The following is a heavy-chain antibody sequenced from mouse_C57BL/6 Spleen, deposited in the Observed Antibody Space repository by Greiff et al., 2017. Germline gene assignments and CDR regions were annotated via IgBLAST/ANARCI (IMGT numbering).Heavy chain of an antibody. V-gene: IGHV2-2*01. CDR2: LCSGGST. D-gene: IGHD2-3*01. CDR1: GFSLTSYG. Sequence: QVQLKQPGPGLVQPSQSLSITCTVSGFSLTSYGVHWVRQSPGKGLAWLGVLCSGGSTAYNAAFITSLSVSTDNAKCQVFFKMNSLQADDTAIYSCDRMDGYYEDYYAMDYWGQGTSVTVSS. CDR3: DRMDGYYEDYYAMDY. J-gene: IGHJ4*01.